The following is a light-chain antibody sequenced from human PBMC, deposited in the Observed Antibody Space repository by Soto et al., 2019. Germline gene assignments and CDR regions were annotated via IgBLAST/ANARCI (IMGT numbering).Light chain of an antibody. J-gene: IGKJ1*01. CDR1: QSVSSN. CDR2: ATS. V-gene: IGKV3-15*01. Sequence: EIVMTQSPATLSVSPGERATLSCRASQSVSSNLAWFQHKPGQAPRLLIYATSTRATGIPARFRGSGSGTEFTLTISSLQSEDFAVYYCQQYSKWPPVTFGQGTKVVIK. CDR3: QQYSKWPPVT.